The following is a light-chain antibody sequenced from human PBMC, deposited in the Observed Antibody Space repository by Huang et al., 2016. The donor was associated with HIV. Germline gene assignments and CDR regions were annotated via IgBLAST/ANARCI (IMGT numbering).Light chain of an antibody. CDR2: LGS. CDR3: MQALQTPPT. Sequence: DIVMTQSPLSLPVTPGEPASISCRSSQSLLHSNAYNYLDWYLQKPGQSPQLLIYLGSNRASGVHDRFSGSGSGTDFTLKISRVEAEDVGVYYCMQALQTPPTFGGGTKVEIK. V-gene: IGKV2-28*01. J-gene: IGKJ4*01. CDR1: QSLLHSNAYNY.